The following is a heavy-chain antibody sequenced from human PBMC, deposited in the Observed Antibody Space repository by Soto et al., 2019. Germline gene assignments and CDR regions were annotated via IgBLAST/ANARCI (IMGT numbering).Heavy chain of an antibody. Sequence: QVQLVQSGAEVKPPGASVNVSCKASGYIFTNYYIHWVRQTPGQGPEWIGVINPSRGLTAYSQRIQSRVSMNRDTSTTTVYMELSRLRSEATATYCCAIDGGLMAGRSRYVAYWRPGTEVTV. CDR2: INPSRGLT. CDR1: GYIFTNYY. V-gene: IGHV1-46*03. D-gene: IGHD3-16*01. CDR3: AIDGGLMAGRSRYVAY. J-gene: IGHJ4*02.